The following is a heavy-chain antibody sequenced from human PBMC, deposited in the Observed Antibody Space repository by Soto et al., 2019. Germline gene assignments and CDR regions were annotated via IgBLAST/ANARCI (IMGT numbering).Heavy chain of an antibody. Sequence: QVQLVQSGAEVKKPGASVKVSCKVSGYTLTELSMHWVRQAPGKGLEWMGGFDPEDGETIYAQKFQGRVTMTEDTYTDTAYMELGSLRSEDTAVYYCATGTKRYYYDSSGRSGFDYWGQGTLVTVSS. V-gene: IGHV1-24*01. J-gene: IGHJ4*02. CDR1: GYTLTELS. D-gene: IGHD3-22*01. CDR3: ATGTKRYYYDSSGRSGFDY. CDR2: FDPEDGET.